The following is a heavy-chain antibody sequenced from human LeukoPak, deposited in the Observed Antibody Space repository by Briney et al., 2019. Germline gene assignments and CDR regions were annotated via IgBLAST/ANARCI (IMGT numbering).Heavy chain of an antibody. CDR3: ARGWQQQQEIDY. V-gene: IGHV3-53*04. CDR2: IYSGGRT. CDR1: GFTVSSNY. D-gene: IGHD6-13*01. J-gene: IGHJ4*02. Sequence: PGGSLRLSCAASGFTVSSNYMTWVRQAPGKGLEWVSVIYSGGRTYYTDSVKGRFTISRHNSKNTLYLQMNSLRPEDTAVYYCARGWQQQQEIDYWGQGTLVTVSP.